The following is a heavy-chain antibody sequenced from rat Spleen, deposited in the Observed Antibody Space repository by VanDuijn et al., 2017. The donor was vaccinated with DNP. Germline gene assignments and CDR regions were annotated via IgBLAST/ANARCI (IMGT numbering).Heavy chain of an antibody. CDR1: GFTFSDYN. CDR3: ARDNYVTSGAMDA. D-gene: IGHD1-11*01. V-gene: IGHV5S10*01. CDR2: IIYDGSRT. J-gene: IGHJ4*01. Sequence: EVQLVESGGGLVQPGRSLKLSCAASGFTFSDYNMAWVRQAPKKGLEWVATIIYDGSRTYYRDSVKCRFTISRDNAKSALYLQMDSLRSEDTATYNCARDNYVTSGAMDAWGQGTSVTVSS.